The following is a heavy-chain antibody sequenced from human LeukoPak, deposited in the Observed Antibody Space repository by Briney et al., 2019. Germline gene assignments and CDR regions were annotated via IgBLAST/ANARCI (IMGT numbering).Heavy chain of an antibody. CDR1: GYGFTDYW. J-gene: IGHJ4*02. Sequence: GESLKISCKTSGYGFTDYWVTWVRQVPGKGLECMGVIYPGDSDVRYSPSFQGQVTISADKSITTAYLQWSSLKTSDSAVYYCARLAREWEVFDSWGQGTLVTVSS. D-gene: IGHD1-26*01. CDR3: ARLAREWEVFDS. V-gene: IGHV5-51*01. CDR2: IYPGDSDV.